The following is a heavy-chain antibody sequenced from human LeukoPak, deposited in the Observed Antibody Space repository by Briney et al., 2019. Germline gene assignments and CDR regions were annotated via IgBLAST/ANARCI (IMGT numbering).Heavy chain of an antibody. V-gene: IGHV4-34*01. J-gene: IGHJ4*02. Sequence: SETLSLTCAVYGGSFSGYYWSWIRQPPGKGLDWIGEINHSGSTNYNPSLKSRVTISVDTSKNQFSLKLSSVTAADTAVYYCARVRDYVWGSYRSSSGFDYWGQGTLVTVSS. CDR3: ARVRDYVWGSYRSSSGFDY. D-gene: IGHD3-16*02. CDR1: GGSFSGYY. CDR2: INHSGST.